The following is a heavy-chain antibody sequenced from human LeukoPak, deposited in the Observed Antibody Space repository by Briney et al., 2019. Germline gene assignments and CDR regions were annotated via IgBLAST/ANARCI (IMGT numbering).Heavy chain of an antibody. CDR1: GFTFSSYE. Sequence: GGSLRLSCAASGFTFSSYEMNWVRQAPGKWLEWVSSISRSSSYIYYADSVKGRFTISRDNAKNSLYLQMNSLRAEDTAVYYCARRSGSYKLDYWGQGTLVTVSS. V-gene: IGHV3-21*01. CDR3: ARRSGSYKLDY. CDR2: ISRSSSYI. J-gene: IGHJ4*02. D-gene: IGHD3-10*01.